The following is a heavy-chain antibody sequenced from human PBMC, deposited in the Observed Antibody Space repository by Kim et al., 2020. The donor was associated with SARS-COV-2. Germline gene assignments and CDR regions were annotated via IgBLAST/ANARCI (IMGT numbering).Heavy chain of an antibody. Sequence: GGSLRLSCAASGFNFAGYDMSWVRQTPGQGLEWVSTISVAGNMAYAKSVKGRFAISRDNSRQTLVLQMTRLTVDDTAMYYFVPDQNWTFYWGRGTLVTVSS. V-gene: IGHV3-23*01. D-gene: IGHD1-1*01. CDR2: ISVAGNM. CDR1: GFNFAGYD. CDR3: VPDQNWTFY. J-gene: IGHJ4*02.